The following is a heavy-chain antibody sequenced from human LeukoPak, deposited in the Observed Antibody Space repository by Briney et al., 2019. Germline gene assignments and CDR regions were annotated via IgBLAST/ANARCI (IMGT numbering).Heavy chain of an antibody. J-gene: IGHJ4*02. CDR2: IFYSGST. Sequence: MTGGSLRLSCAASGFTFSSYSMNWVRQAPGKGLEWIGSIFYSGSTFYNPSLKSRVTISVDTSKNQFSLKLNSVTAADTAVYYCARHPYSSSWFNYWGPGTLVTVSS. CDR3: ARHPYSSSWFNY. V-gene: IGHV4-39*01. CDR1: GFTFSSYSMN. D-gene: IGHD6-13*01.